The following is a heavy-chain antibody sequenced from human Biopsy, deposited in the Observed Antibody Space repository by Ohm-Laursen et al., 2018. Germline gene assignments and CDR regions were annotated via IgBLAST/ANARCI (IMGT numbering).Heavy chain of an antibody. CDR1: GVTLSGYA. Sequence: SLRLSCAASGVTLSGYAMNWVRPAPGRALAWVSSISPSSSYIHYADSVKARFTVSRDNAKNSLYLQMNSLRAADTAKDYCATELLPPGVGGPWLESWGQGISVTVSS. CDR2: ISPSSSYI. CDR3: ATELLPPGVGGPWLES. D-gene: IGHD3-10*01. J-gene: IGHJ5*01. V-gene: IGHV3-21*06.